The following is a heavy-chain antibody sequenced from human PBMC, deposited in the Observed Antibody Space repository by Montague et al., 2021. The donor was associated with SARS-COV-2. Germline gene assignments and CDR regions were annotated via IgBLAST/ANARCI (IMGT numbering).Heavy chain of an antibody. D-gene: IGHD1-26*01. CDR1: GFAFRDFA. J-gene: IGHJ2*01. CDR3: AKNPTVSGMPATIAWYFDL. V-gene: IGHV3-23*03. CDR2: IIASVNNT. Sequence: SLRLSCAASGFAFRDFAMTWVRQAPGKGLEWVSIIIASVNNTYYXDSXHGRFIVSRDNSKSTLFLHMNRLRAEATAVSSCAKNPTVSGMPATIAWYFDLCGCGALITVSS.